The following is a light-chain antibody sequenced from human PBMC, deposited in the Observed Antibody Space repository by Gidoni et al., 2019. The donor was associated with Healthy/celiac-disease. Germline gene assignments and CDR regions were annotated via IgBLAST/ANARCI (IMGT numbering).Light chain of an antibody. CDR3: QQRSNWPPFT. V-gene: IGKV3-11*01. Sequence: DIVLTQSPATLSLSPVERATLSCRASQTVSSYLAWYQQKPGQAPRLLIYDASNRATGIPARFSGSGSGTDFTLTISSLEPEDFAVYYCQQRSNWPPFTFGPGTKVHIK. CDR2: DAS. J-gene: IGKJ3*01. CDR1: QTVSSY.